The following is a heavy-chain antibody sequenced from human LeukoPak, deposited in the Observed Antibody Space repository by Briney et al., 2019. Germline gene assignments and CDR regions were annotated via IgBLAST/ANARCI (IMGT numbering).Heavy chain of an antibody. V-gene: IGHV3-23*01. J-gene: IGHJ4*02. CDR2: VTGSGSST. D-gene: IGHD3-10*01. Sequence: GGSLRLSCGASGFTFSRYTMNWVRQAPGKGLEWVSTVTGSGSSTFYADSVKGRFTISRDNSKNTVDLQLNSLRAEDTAVYYCAKSGQFENWGQGTLVTVSS. CDR1: GFTFSRYT. CDR3: AKSGQFEN.